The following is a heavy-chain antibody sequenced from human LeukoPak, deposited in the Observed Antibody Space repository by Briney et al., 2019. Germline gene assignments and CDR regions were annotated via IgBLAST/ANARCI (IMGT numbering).Heavy chain of an antibody. CDR2: IKQDGSEK. D-gene: IGHD1-26*01. CDR3: AKDPSGSYTFDY. V-gene: IGHV3-7*01. J-gene: IGHJ4*02. Sequence: GGSLTLSRVASGFTFSRYWMSWVRHAPGKGLEWVANIKQDGSEKYYVDSVKGRFTMSRDNAKNTLYLKMNSLRAEDTAVYYCAKDPSGSYTFDYWGQGTLVTVSS. CDR1: GFTFSRYW.